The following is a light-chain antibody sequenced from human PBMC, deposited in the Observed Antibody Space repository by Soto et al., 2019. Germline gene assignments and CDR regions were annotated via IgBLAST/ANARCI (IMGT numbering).Light chain of an antibody. Sequence: EIVLTQSPASLSVSPGERVTLSCRAGQGVTTNFAWYQQKSGQSPRLLIYDVSTRATGVPARVSGTGSETDFTLTISGLQSEDSAVYFGQQYNNWPFSFGQGTRLEIK. CDR3: QQYNNWPFS. CDR2: DVS. J-gene: IGKJ5*01. CDR1: QGVTTN. V-gene: IGKV3-15*01.